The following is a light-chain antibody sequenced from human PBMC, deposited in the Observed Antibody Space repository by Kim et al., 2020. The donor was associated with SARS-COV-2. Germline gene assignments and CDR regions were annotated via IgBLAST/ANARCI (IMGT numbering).Light chain of an antibody. J-gene: IGKJ1*01. CDR3: QQYNSYPWT. CDR1: QGISSD. Sequence: AIRMTQSPSSFSASTGDRVTITCRASQGISSDLAWYQQKPGKAPKLLIYAASTLQSGVPSRFSGSGSGTDFTLTISCLQSEDFATYSCQQYNSYPWTFGQGTKVDIK. CDR2: AAS. V-gene: IGKV1-8*01.